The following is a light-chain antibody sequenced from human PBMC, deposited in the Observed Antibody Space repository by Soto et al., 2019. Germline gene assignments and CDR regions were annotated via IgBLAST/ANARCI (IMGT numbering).Light chain of an antibody. CDR1: QSVGSN. CDR2: GAS. CDR3: QQYNNWLT. Sequence: EIVMTQSPATLSVSPGERVTLSCRASQSVGSNLAWYQQKPGQAPRLLIYGASTRATGIPARFSGSGSGTGFTLTISSLQSEDFAVYFCQQYNNWLTFGGGTKVDIK. J-gene: IGKJ4*01. V-gene: IGKV3-15*01.